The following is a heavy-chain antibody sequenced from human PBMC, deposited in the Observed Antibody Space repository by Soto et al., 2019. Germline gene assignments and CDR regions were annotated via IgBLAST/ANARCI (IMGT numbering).Heavy chain of an antibody. Sequence: SETLSLTCTVSGGSISSSSYYWGWIRQPPGKGLEWIGTICYAASTYYNPSLKSRVTISVDTSKNQFSLNLSSVTAADTAVYYCARHSGTYYGAFDIWGQGTMVTVSS. CDR3: ARHSGTYYGAFDI. D-gene: IGHD1-26*01. CDR1: GGSISSSSYY. J-gene: IGHJ3*02. V-gene: IGHV4-39*01. CDR2: ICYAAST.